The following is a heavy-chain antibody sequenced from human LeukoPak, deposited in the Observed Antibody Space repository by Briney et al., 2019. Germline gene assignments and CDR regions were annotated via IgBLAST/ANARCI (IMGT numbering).Heavy chain of an antibody. CDR2: VSAYNGKT. CDR1: GYTFTTTY. CDR3: ARGGTYYPCIDY. V-gene: IGHV1-18*01. D-gene: IGHD1-26*01. Sequence: ASVKVSCKTSGYTFTTTYTNCVPQAPGQGLECMGWVSAYNGKTSYAQKFQGRVTMTIDTSTTTAYMDLTSLTFDDTAVYYCARGGTYYPCIDYWGQGTLVTVSS. J-gene: IGHJ4*02.